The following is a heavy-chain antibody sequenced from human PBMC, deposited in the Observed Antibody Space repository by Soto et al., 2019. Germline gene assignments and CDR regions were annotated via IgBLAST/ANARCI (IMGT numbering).Heavy chain of an antibody. CDR2: INAGNGKT. CDR1: GYTFTNYA. D-gene: IGHD6-19*01. V-gene: IGHV1-3*01. Sequence: QVQLVQSGAEVKKPGASVKVSCKASGYTFTNYAIHWVRQGPGQSLEWMGWINAGNGKTKYSRKFQGRVTISRDTSASTAYMELSSLRSEDTAVYYCARDGAVAGNANFDYWGQGALVTVSS. J-gene: IGHJ4*02. CDR3: ARDGAVAGNANFDY.